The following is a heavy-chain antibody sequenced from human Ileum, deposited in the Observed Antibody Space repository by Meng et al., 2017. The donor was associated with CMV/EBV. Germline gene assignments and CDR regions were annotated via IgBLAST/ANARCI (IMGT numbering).Heavy chain of an antibody. Sequence: GESLKISCAASGFTFSSYGMHWVRQAPGQGLEWVAFIRYDGSNKYYADSVKGRFTISRDNSKNTLYLQMNSLRAEDTAVYYCAKASRGSYYYYGMDVWGQGTTVTVSS. CDR1: GFTFSSYG. V-gene: IGHV3-30*02. CDR3: AKASRGSYYYYGMDV. CDR2: IRYDGSNK. J-gene: IGHJ6*02. D-gene: IGHD1-26*01.